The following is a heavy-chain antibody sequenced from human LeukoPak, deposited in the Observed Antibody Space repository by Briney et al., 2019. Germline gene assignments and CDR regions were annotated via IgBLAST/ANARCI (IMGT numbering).Heavy chain of an antibody. CDR1: GGSFSGYY. D-gene: IGHD6-6*01. J-gene: IGHJ4*02. CDR3: ARGRVAARSPTDY. V-gene: IGHV4-34*01. Sequence: SETLSLTCAVYGGSFSGYYWSWIRQPPGKGLEWIGEINHSGSTNYNPSLKSRVTISGDTSKNQFSLKLSSVTAADTAVYYCARGRVAARSPTDYWGQGTLVTVSS. CDR2: INHSGST.